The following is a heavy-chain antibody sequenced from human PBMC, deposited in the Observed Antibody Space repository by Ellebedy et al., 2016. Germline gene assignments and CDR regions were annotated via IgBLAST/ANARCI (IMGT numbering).Heavy chain of an antibody. D-gene: IGHD6-19*01. CDR3: ARRGGWPSGAFDI. CDR1: GGSMSSYY. V-gene: IGHV4-59*01. Sequence: ESLKISCTVSGGSMSSYYWSWIRQPPGKGLEWIGYIFSSGNTNYNLSLKSRVNISVDTSKNQFSLKLSSVTAADTAVYYCARRGGWPSGAFDIWGQGTMVTVSS. CDR2: IFSSGNT. J-gene: IGHJ3*02.